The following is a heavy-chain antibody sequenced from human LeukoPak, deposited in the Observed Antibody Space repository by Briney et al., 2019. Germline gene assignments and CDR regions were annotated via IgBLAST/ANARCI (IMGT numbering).Heavy chain of an antibody. J-gene: IGHJ4*02. CDR1: GFTFSNYA. CDR3: ARDRPPEIAY. D-gene: IGHD1-14*01. CDR2: IWYDGSNK. V-gene: IGHV3-33*01. Sequence: GGSLRLSCVASGFTFSNYAMRWVRQAPGEGLEWVAVIWYDGSNKYYADSVKGRFTISRDNSKNTLCLQMNSLRAEDTAMYYCARDRPPEIAYWGQGTLVTVSS.